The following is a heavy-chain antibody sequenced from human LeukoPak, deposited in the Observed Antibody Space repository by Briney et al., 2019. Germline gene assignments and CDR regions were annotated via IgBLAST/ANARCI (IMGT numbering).Heavy chain of an antibody. V-gene: IGHV4-4*07. CDR1: GGSVSSYY. CDR3: ARGVSPLDY. CDR2: IQSSGST. J-gene: IGHJ4*02. D-gene: IGHD2-8*01. Sequence: SETLSLTCTVSGGSVSSYYWSWVRQPAGKGLEWIGRIQSSGSTNHNPSLKSRVTMSVDTSKFQFSLKLSSVTAADTAVYYCARGVSPLDYWGQGTLVTVSS.